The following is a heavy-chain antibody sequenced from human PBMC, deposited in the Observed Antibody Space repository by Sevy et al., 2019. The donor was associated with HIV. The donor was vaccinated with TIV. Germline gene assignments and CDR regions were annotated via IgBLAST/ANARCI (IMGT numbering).Heavy chain of an antibody. Sequence: ASVKVSCKASGYIFTSYGISWVRQAPRQGLEWMGWINGHNGNTNYVQNLQGRVTMTTDTSTNTAYMGLRSLRSDDTAVYYGARDGYDGSGYQRGLFDFWGQGTLVTVSS. CDR1: GYIFTSYG. CDR3: ARDGYDGSGYQRGLFDF. V-gene: IGHV1-18*01. D-gene: IGHD3-22*01. J-gene: IGHJ4*02. CDR2: INGHNGNT.